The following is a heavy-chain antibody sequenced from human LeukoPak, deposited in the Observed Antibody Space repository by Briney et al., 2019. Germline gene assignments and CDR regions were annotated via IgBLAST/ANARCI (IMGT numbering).Heavy chain of an antibody. V-gene: IGHV4-39*07. CDR2: IYYSGST. CDR1: GGSISSSSYY. D-gene: IGHD3-10*01. Sequence: SETLSLTCTVSGGSISSSSYYWGWIRQPPGKGLEWIGSIYYSGSTNYNPSLKSRVTISVDTSKNQFSLKLSSVTAADTAVYYCARGRPDYYGSGKRFDPWGQGTLVTVSS. J-gene: IGHJ5*02. CDR3: ARGRPDYYGSGKRFDP.